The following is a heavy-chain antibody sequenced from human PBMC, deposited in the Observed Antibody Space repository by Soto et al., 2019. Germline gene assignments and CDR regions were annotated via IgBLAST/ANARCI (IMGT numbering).Heavy chain of an antibody. CDR1: GFSFNDYY. CDR2: ISSSSSYT. D-gene: IGHD3-10*01. J-gene: IGHJ3*02. Sequence: GGSLRLSCAASGFSFNDYYMSWIRQAPGKGLEWVSYISSSSSYTNYADSVKGRFTISRDNAKNSLYLQMNSLRAEDTAVYYCARDGSGIAFDIWGQGTMVTVSS. V-gene: IGHV3-11*06. CDR3: ARDGSGIAFDI.